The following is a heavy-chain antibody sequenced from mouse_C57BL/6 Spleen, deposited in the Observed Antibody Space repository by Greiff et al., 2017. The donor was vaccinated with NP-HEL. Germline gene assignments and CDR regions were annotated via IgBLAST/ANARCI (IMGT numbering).Heavy chain of an antibody. CDR1: GYTFTEYT. J-gene: IGHJ3*01. Sequence: VQLQQSGAELVKPGASVKLSCKASGYTFTEYTIHWVKQRSGQGLEWIGWFYPGSGSIKYNEKFKDKATLTADKSYSTVYMELSRLTSEDSAVYFCARHEDRVTGTRRGWFAYWGQGTLVTVSA. V-gene: IGHV1-62-2*01. CDR2: FYPGSGSI. CDR3: ARHEDRVTGTRRGWFAY. D-gene: IGHD4-1*01.